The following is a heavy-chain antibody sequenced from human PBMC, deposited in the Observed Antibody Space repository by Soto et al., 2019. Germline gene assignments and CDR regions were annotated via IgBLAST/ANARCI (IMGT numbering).Heavy chain of an antibody. CDR2: IRSKAYGGTT. CDR3: TRVVDTAKLHYYYYGMDV. V-gene: IGHV3-49*03. J-gene: IGHJ6*02. D-gene: IGHD5-18*01. CDR1: VFTFGDYA. Sequence: PGGSLRLSCTAPVFTFGDYAMSWFRQGPGKGLEWVGFIRSKAYGGTTEYAASVKGRFTISRDDSKSIAYLQMNSLKTEDTAVYYCTRVVDTAKLHYYYYGMDVWGQGTTVTVSS.